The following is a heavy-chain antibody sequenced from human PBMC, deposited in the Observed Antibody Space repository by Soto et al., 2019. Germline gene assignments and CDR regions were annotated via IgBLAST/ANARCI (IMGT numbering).Heavy chain of an antibody. Sequence: PSETLSLTCAVYGGSFSGYYWSWIRQPPGKGLEWIGEINHSGSTNHNPSLKSRVTISVDTSKNQFSLKLSSVTAADTAVYYCARCIVGATTQYYYYGRYVWGQGTTCAVSS. CDR2: INHSGST. V-gene: IGHV4-34*01. CDR1: GGSFSGYY. CDR3: ARCIVGATTQYYYYGRYV. D-gene: IGHD1-26*01. J-gene: IGHJ6*02.